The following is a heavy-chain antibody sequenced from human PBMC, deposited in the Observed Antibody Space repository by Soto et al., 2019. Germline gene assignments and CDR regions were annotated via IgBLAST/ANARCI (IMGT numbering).Heavy chain of an antibody. CDR2: ISHGGNEK. V-gene: IGHV3-30*18. J-gene: IGHJ6*02. CDR3: AKVSSDRGYYYFAMDV. D-gene: IGHD3-10*01. Sequence: QVQLLESGGGVVQPGRSLRLSSSASGFIFSSYAMHWVRQAPGKGLEWVAVISHGGNEKYYADSVEGRFTISRDNSKNMVYLQMNVLRPEDTAVYYCAKVSSDRGYYYFAMDVWGQGTTVTVSS. CDR1: GFIFSSYA.